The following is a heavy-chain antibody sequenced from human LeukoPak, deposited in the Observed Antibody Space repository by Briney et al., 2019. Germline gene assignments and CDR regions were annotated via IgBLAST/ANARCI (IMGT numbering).Heavy chain of an antibody. V-gene: IGHV3-15*01. CDR3: NTNTYDSSGYDSP. CDR1: GFTLRNAW. D-gene: IGHD3-22*01. Sequence: GGSLRLSCAASGFTLRNAWMNWVRQAPGKGLEWVGRIKTKTDGGTTDYAAPVKGRFTISRDDSKNTLYLQMNSLKIEDTAVYYCNTNTYDSSGYDSPWGQGTLVIVSS. J-gene: IGHJ5*02. CDR2: IKTKTDGGTT.